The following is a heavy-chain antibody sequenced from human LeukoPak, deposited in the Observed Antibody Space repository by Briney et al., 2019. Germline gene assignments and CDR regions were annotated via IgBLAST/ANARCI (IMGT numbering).Heavy chain of an antibody. CDR2: ISAYNGNT. D-gene: IGHD3-22*01. CDR3: ARATDYYDSSKPDY. J-gene: IGHJ4*02. Sequence: ASVKVSCKAPGYTFTSYGISWVRQAPGQGLEWMGWISAYNGNTNYAQKLQGRVTMTTDTSTSTAYMELRSLRSDDTAVYYCARATDYYDSSKPDYWGQGTLVTVSS. CDR1: GYTFTSYG. V-gene: IGHV1-18*01.